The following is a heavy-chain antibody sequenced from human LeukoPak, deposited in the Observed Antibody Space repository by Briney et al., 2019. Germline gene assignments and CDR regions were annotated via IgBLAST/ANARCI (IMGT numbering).Heavy chain of an antibody. CDR3: ARHFTVGSVVPTAMAY. Sequence: GESLKISCKASGYSFTSYWIAWVRQLPGKGLEWMGITYPGDSDTRYSPSFEDQVTISADKSISTAYLQWSSLKASDTAMYYCARHFTVGSVVPTAMAYWGQGTLVTVSS. CDR1: GYSFTSYW. V-gene: IGHV5-51*01. J-gene: IGHJ4*02. D-gene: IGHD2-2*01. CDR2: TYPGDSDT.